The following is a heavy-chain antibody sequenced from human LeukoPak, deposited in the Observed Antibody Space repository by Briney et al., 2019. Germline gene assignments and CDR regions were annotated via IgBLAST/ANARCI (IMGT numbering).Heavy chain of an antibody. CDR1: GFTFSGSA. CDR2: ITGSDDKT. V-gene: IGHV3-23*01. Sequence: SGGSLSLSCAASGFTFSGSAMTWVRQAPGKGLQWVSTITGSDDKTYYADSVKGRFTISRDFSKNMVHLHMNSLRVEDTAIYYCAKGPQLYSGYHPDYWGQGTLVTVSS. CDR3: AKGPQLYSGYHPDY. D-gene: IGHD5-12*01. J-gene: IGHJ4*02.